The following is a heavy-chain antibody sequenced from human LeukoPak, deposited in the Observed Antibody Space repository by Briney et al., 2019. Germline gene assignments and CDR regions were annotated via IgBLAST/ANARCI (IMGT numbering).Heavy chain of an antibody. D-gene: IGHD3-16*02. CDR3: ARDLRYDYVWGSYRFLDY. Sequence: GGSLRLSCAASGFTFSSYWMHWVRQAPWKGLVWVSRINSDGSSTSYADSVKGRFTISRDNAKNTLYLQMNSLRAEDTAVYYCARDLRYDYVWGSYRFLDYWGQGTLVTVSS. J-gene: IGHJ4*02. CDR1: GFTFSSYW. CDR2: INSDGSST. V-gene: IGHV3-74*01.